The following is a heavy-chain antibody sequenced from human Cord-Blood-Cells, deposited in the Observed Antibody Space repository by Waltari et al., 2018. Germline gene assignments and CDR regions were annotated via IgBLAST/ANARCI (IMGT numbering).Heavy chain of an antibody. CDR2: MNPNSGNT. D-gene: IGHD4-4*01. CDR1: GYTFLSYD. V-gene: IGHV1-8*01. Sequence: QVQLVQSGAEVKKPGASVKVYCKASGYTFLSYDIYWVRQATGQGLEWMGWMNPNSGNTGYAQKFQGRVTMTRNTSISTAYMELSSLRSEDTAVYYCARDYSNYFAFDIWGQGTMVTVSS. J-gene: IGHJ3*02. CDR3: ARDYSNYFAFDI.